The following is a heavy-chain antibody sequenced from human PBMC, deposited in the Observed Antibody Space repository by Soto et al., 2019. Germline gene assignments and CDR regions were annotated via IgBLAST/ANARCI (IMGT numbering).Heavy chain of an antibody. J-gene: IGHJ6*03. CDR3: AKAFFSTTSANYYYYMDV. CDR1: GFTFSSSA. D-gene: IGHD2-2*01. CDR2: ISGSGDST. V-gene: IGHV3-23*01. Sequence: GGSLRLSCAASGFTFSSSAMSWVRQTPGKGLEGVSGISGSGDSTYYADSLKGRFTISRDNSKNTLYLQMDSLRAEDMAVYYCAKAFFSTTSANYYYYMDVWGKGTTVTVSS.